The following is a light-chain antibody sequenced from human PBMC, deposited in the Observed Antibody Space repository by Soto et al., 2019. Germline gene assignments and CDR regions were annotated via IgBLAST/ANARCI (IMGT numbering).Light chain of an antibody. CDR1: QSVSSSY. V-gene: IGKV3-20*01. CDR3: QQYGSSWT. CDR2: GAS. J-gene: IGKJ1*01. Sequence: EIGLTQSPGTLSLSTGERATLSCRASQSVSSSYLAWYQQKPGQAPRLLIYGASSRATGIPDRFSGSGSGTDFTLTISRLEPEDFAVYYCQQYGSSWTFGQGTKVAIK.